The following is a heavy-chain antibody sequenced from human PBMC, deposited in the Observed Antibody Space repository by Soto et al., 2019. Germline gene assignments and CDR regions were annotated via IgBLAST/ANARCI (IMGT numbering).Heavy chain of an antibody. J-gene: IGHJ6*02. CDR1: RDAFSKYA. Sequence: QVQLVQSGAEVKKPGSSVKVSCKASRDAFSKYAFNWVLQAPGQGLEWMGWIIPIFSSTNYAEKFQGRVTITADESTSTAYMELRSLRFEDTAVYYCARGETYLGVWGQGTTVTVSS. V-gene: IGHV1-69*01. CDR3: ARGETYLGV. CDR2: IIPIFSST. D-gene: IGHD3-16*01.